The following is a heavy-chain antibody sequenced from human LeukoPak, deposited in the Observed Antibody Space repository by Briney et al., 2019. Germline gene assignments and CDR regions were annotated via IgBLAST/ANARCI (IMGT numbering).Heavy chain of an antibody. V-gene: IGHV4-4*07. CDR1: GGFISSYY. CDR2: IYSSGST. CDR3: ARDTAMAPDAFDI. Sequence: SETLSLTCTVSGGFISSYYWRWIRQPAGKGLEWIGRIYSSGSTNQNPSLKSRVTMSVDTSKNQFSLKLSSVTAADTAVYYCARDTAMAPDAFDIWGQGTMVTVSS. D-gene: IGHD5-18*01. J-gene: IGHJ3*02.